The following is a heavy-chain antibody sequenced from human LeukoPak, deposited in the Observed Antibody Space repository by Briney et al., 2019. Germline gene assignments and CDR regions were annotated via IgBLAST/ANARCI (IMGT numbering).Heavy chain of an antibody. Sequence: GGSLRLSCAASGFTFSSYSMNWVRQAPGKGLEWVSSMSSSSSYMYYADSVKGRFTISRDNAKNSLYLQMNSLRVEDTAVYYCARDKAGTTPYYYYSMDVWGKGTTVTVSS. CDR3: ARDKAGTTPYYYYSMDV. V-gene: IGHV3-21*01. J-gene: IGHJ6*03. D-gene: IGHD1-14*01. CDR1: GFTFSSYS. CDR2: MSSSSSYM.